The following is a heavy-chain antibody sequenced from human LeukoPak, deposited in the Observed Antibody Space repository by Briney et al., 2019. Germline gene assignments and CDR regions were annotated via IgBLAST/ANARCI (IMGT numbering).Heavy chain of an antibody. Sequence: SETLSLTCTVSGGSISSGSYYWGWIRQPPGKGLEWIGSIYYSGSTYYNPSLKSRVTISVDTSKNQFSLKLSSVTAADTAVYYCARGLTIAVAEDYWGQGTLVTVSS. V-gene: IGHV4-39*07. CDR1: GGSISSGSYY. D-gene: IGHD6-19*01. CDR2: IYYSGST. J-gene: IGHJ4*02. CDR3: ARGLTIAVAEDY.